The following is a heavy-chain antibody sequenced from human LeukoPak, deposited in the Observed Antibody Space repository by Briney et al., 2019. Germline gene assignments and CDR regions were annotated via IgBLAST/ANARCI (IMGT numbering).Heavy chain of an antibody. J-gene: IGHJ4*02. V-gene: IGHV4-4*02. Sequence: SETLSLTCAVSGGSINSSIWWSWVRQPPGKGLEWIGEIYHSGNTNYNPSLKSRVTISIDKSKNQFSLKLSSVTAADTAVYYCARQYYDYVWGSYLDYWGQGTLVTVSS. CDR1: GGSINSSIW. CDR2: IYHSGNT. CDR3: ARQYYDYVWGSYLDY. D-gene: IGHD3-16*01.